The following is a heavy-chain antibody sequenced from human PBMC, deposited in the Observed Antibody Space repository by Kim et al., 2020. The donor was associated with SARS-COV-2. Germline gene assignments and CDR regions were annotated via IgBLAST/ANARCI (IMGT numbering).Heavy chain of an antibody. J-gene: IGHJ5*02. V-gene: IGHV4-39*07. Sequence: SETLSLTCTVSGGSISSSSYYWGWIRQPPGKGLEWIGSIYYSGSTYYNPSLKSRVTISVDTSKNQFSLKLSSVTAADTAVYYCARGGYSSGWNWFDPWGQGTLVTVSS. CDR3: ARGGYSSGWNWFDP. CDR1: GGSISSSSYY. D-gene: IGHD6-19*01. CDR2: IYYSGST.